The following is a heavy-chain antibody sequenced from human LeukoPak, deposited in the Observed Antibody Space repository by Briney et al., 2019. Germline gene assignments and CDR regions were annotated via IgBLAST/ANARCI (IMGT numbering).Heavy chain of an antibody. D-gene: IGHD5-12*01. CDR3: ARVDIVATPYYYYYYYMDV. J-gene: IGHJ6*03. V-gene: IGHV1-2*02. CDR1: GYTFTGYY. CDR2: INPNSGGT. Sequence: ASVKVSCKASGYTFTGYYMHWVRQPPGQGLEWMGWINPNSGGTNYAQKFQGRVTMTRDTSISTAYMELSRLRSDDTAVYYCARVDIVATPYYYYYYYMDVWGKGTTVTVSS.